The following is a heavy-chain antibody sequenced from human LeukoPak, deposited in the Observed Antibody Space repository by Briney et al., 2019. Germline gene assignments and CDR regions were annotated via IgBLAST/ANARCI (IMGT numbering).Heavy chain of an antibody. CDR2: ISAYNGNT. CDR1: GYTFTSYG. D-gene: IGHD3-3*01. CDR3: ATGWVFGVVDRAFDI. V-gene: IGHV1-18*01. J-gene: IGHJ3*02. Sequence: ASVKVSCKASGYTFTSYGISWVRQAPGQGLEWMGWISAYNGNTNYAQKLQGRVTMTTDTSTSTAYMELSSLRSEDTAVYYCATGWVFGVVDRAFDIWGQGTMVTVSS.